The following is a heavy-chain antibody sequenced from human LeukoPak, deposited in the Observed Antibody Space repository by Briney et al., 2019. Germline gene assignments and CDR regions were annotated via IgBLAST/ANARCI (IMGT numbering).Heavy chain of an antibody. CDR3: ARAALSWAVAGTMVQH. CDR1: GFTFSSYS. D-gene: IGHD6-19*01. Sequence: KSGGSLRLSCAASGFTFSSYSMNWVRQATGKGREWVSSISSSSSYIYYADSVKGRFTISRDNAKNSLFLQMNSLRAEDTAVYYCARAALSWAVAGTMVQHWGQGTLVTVSS. J-gene: IGHJ1*01. V-gene: IGHV3-21*01. CDR2: ISSSSSYI.